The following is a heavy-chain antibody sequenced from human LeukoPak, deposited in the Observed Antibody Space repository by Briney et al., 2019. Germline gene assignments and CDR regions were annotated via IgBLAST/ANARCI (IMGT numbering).Heavy chain of an antibody. CDR2: IRYDGSIK. D-gene: IGHD6-13*01. V-gene: IGHV3-30*02. J-gene: IGHJ4*02. CDR3: ARDIRSSPMYSSSWSEDY. CDR1: GITFSRYG. Sequence: GGSLRLSCAASGITFSRYGMHWVRQAPGKGLEWVTFIRYDGSIKYYADSVKGRFTMSRDNSKNTLFLQMNSLRADDTAVYYCARDIRSSPMYSSSWSEDYWGQGTLVTVPS.